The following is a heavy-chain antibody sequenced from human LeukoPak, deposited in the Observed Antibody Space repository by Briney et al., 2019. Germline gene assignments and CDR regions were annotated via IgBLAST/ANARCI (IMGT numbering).Heavy chain of an antibody. D-gene: IGHD3-10*01. CDR1: GGSMRSYY. CDR3: ARDPGYYGSGQRGAFDY. Sequence: PSETLSLTCTVSGGSMRSYYWSWIRQPPGKGLEWVGYIYYSGSTNYSPSLKSRVTISVDTSKNQFSLKLSSVTAADTAMYYRARDPGYYGSGQRGAFDYWGQGTLVTVSS. J-gene: IGHJ4*02. CDR2: IYYSGST. V-gene: IGHV4-59*01.